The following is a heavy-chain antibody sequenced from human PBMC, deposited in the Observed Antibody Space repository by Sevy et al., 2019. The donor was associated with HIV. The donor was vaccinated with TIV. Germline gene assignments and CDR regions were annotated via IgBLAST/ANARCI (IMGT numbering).Heavy chain of an antibody. CDR2: IKQDGGEK. J-gene: IGHJ4*02. CDR1: GFTFSNYW. CDR3: ARYDFWSGIHDYFDS. D-gene: IGHD3-3*01. Sequence: GGSLRLSCAASGFTFSNYWMSWVRQAPGKGLEWVANIKQDGGEKYYVDSVKGRFTISRDNAKNSLYLQMDSLRAEDTALYYCARYDFWSGIHDYFDSRGQGTLVTVSS. V-gene: IGHV3-7*03.